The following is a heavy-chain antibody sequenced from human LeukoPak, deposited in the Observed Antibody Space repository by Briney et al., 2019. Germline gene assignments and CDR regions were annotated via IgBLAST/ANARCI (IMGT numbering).Heavy chain of an antibody. Sequence: SETLSLTCTVSGASLSSYYWSWIRQPPGKGLEWIGYIYYSGSTNYNPSLKSRVTISVDTSKNQFSLKLSSVTAADTAVYYCARAGSGSFYSYYYMDVWGKGTTVTISS. CDR2: IYYSGST. D-gene: IGHD3-10*01. J-gene: IGHJ6*03. CDR1: GASLSSYY. V-gene: IGHV4-59*01. CDR3: ARAGSGSFYSYYYMDV.